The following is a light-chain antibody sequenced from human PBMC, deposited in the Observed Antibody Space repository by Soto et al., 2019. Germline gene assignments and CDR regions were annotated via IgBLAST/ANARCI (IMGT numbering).Light chain of an antibody. CDR2: NAA. CDR1: QSVSSN. V-gene: IGKV3-15*01. J-gene: IGKJ1*01. Sequence: EIVMTQSPATLSESPGESATLSCRTSQSVSSNLAWYQQKPGQAPRLLIYNAAPRAAGVPARFSGSGSGTEFTLTISSLESEDFAIYYCQQYNNWPWTFGQGTKVDIK. CDR3: QQYNNWPWT.